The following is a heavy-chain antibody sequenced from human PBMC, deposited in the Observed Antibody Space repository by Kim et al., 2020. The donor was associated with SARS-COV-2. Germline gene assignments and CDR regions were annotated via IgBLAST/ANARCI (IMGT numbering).Heavy chain of an antibody. D-gene: IGHD3-10*01. CDR2: INPNSGGT. V-gene: IGHV1-2*02. Sequence: ASVKVSCKASGYTFTGYYMHWVRQAPGQGLEWMGWINPNSGGTNYAQKFQGRVTMTRDTSISTAYMELSRLRSDDTAVYYCARDPARKREVFPLWFGEWFYYYYYMDVWGKGTTVTVSS. J-gene: IGHJ6*03. CDR3: ARDPARKREVFPLWFGEWFYYYYYMDV. CDR1: GYTFTGYY.